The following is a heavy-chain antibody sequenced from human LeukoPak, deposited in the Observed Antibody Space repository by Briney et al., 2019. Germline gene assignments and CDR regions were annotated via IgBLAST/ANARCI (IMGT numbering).Heavy chain of an antibody. D-gene: IGHD6-6*01. CDR3: ARYSSSSGVAAYYLDY. Sequence: GGSLRLSCTASGFTLRNYWMHWVRQVPGKRLVWVSRISGDGSVTNYADSVQGRFTISRDNAKNILYLQINSLRSEDTAVYYCARYSSSSGVAAYYLDYWGHGTLVTVSS. CDR2: ISGDGSVT. V-gene: IGHV3-74*01. J-gene: IGHJ4*01. CDR1: GFTLRNYW.